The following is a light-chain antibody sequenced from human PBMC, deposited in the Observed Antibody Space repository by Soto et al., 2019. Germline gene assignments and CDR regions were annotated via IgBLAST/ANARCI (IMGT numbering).Light chain of an antibody. CDR3: QQYNPHSLCS. Sequence: DIQLSQSPSILSASVGDRVTITCQASQSVRSWLAWYQQQPGKAPKLLIYYDSTLERGVPSRFSGSGSGTEYTLTISSLQPEDFATYYCQQYNPHSLCSFGQGTKLEIK. CDR1: QSVRSW. J-gene: IGKJ2*02. CDR2: YDS. V-gene: IGKV1-5*01.